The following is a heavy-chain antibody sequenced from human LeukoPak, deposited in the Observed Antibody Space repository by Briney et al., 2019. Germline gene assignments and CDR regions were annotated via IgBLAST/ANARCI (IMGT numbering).Heavy chain of an antibody. Sequence: PGGSLRLSCAASGFTFSSYSMNWVRQAPGKGLEWVSSISSSSSYIYYADSVKGRFTISRDNAKNSLYLQMNSLRAEDTAVYYCARLYEPYTLSCSSTSCSQEQRDDYWGQGTLVTVSS. CDR3: ARLYEPYTLSCSSTSCSQEQRDDY. CDR2: ISSSSSYI. D-gene: IGHD2-2*01. V-gene: IGHV3-21*01. J-gene: IGHJ4*02. CDR1: GFTFSSYS.